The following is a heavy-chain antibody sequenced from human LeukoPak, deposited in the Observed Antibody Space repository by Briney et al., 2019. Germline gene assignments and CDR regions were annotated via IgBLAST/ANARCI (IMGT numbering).Heavy chain of an antibody. V-gene: IGHV3-20*04. D-gene: IGHD2-15*01. CDR2: INWNGGST. J-gene: IGHJ4*02. CDR1: GFTFDDYG. CDR3: ARVTVNCSGGSCSSSFDY. Sequence: PGGSLRLPCAASGFTFDDYGMSWVRQAPGKGLEWVSGINWNGGSTGYADSVKGRFTISRDNAKNSLYLQMNSLRAEDTALYYCARVTVNCSGGSCSSSFDYWGQGTLVTVSS.